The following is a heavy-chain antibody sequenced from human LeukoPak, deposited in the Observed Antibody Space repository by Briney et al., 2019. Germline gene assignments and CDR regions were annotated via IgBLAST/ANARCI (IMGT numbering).Heavy chain of an antibody. J-gene: IGHJ4*02. CDR1: GGSISSGGYY. D-gene: IGHD3/OR15-3a*01. V-gene: IGHV4-31*03. CDR3: ARDARTGALDY. Sequence: SETLSLTCTVSGGSISSGGYYWSWIRQHPGKGPEWIGYIYYSGSTYYNPSLKSRVTISVDTSKNQFSLKLSSVTAADTAVYYCARDARTGALDYWGQGTLVTVSS. CDR2: IYYSGST.